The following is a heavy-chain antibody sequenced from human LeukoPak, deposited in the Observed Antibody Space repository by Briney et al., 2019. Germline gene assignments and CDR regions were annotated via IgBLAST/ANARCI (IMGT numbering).Heavy chain of an antibody. CDR2: IYPGDSDT. V-gene: IGHV5-51*01. D-gene: IGHD3-10*01. CDR1: GLSFTSYW. J-gene: IGHJ3*02. CDR3: ARHLSGRFGELSFSFDI. Sequence: GESLKISCKGSGLSFTSYWIGWVRQMPGKGLEWMGIIYPGDSDTRYSPSFQGQVTISADKSISTAYLQWSSLKASDTAMYYCARHLSGRFGELSFSFDIWGQGTMVTVSS.